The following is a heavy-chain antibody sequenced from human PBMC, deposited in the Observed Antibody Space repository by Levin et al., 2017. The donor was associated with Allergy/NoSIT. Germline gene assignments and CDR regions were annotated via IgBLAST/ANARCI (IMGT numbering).Heavy chain of an antibody. CDR3: ARGGSLGWFDP. D-gene: IGHD3-10*01. J-gene: IGHJ5*02. CDR2: IDWDDET. Sequence: LRLSCTFSGFSLSTTGMCVSWIRQPPGKALEWLARIDWDDETYYNTSLKTRLTISKDTSKNLVVLIMTNMDPVDTATYYCARGGSLGWFDPWGQGALVTVSS. V-gene: IGHV2-70*11. CDR1: GFSLSTTGMC.